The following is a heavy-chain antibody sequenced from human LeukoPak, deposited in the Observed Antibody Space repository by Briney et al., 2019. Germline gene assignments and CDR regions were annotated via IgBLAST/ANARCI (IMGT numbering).Heavy chain of an antibody. Sequence: GGSLRLSCAASGFTFSGYWMHWVRQAPGKGLVWVSRINSDGRSTTYADSVKGRFTVTRDNAKNTLYLQMNSLRAEDTAVYYCARGGGYYNFWSGDYYHYYYYMDVWGKGTTVTVSS. CDR2: INSDGRST. D-gene: IGHD3-3*01. V-gene: IGHV3-74*01. J-gene: IGHJ6*03. CDR1: GFTFSGYW. CDR3: ARGGGYYNFWSGDYYHYYYYMDV.